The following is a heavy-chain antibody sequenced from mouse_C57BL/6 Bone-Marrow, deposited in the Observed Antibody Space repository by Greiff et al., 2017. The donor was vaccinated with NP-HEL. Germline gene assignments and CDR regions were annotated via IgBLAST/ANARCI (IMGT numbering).Heavy chain of an antibody. V-gene: IGHV1-72*01. CDR2: IDPNSGGT. D-gene: IGHD1-1*01. J-gene: IGHJ3*01. CDR1: GYTFTSYW. Sequence: QVQLQQPGAELVKPGASVKLSCKASGYTFTSYWMHWVKQRPGRGLEWIGRIDPNSGGTKYNEKFKSKATLTVDKPSSTAYMQLSSLTSEDSAVYYCARSLYDGSSGFADWGQGTLVTVAA. CDR3: ARSLYDGSSGFAD.